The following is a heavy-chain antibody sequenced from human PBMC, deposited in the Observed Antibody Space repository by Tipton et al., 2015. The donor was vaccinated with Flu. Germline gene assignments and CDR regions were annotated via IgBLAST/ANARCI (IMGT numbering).Heavy chain of an antibody. Sequence: SLRLSCVVSGFTFSDYEMTWVRQAPGKGLEWVSYINSRGTTIYYTDSVKGRFTISRDNAKNSLYLQMNYLKAEDTALYYCARDNPEDAFDVWGRGTMITVSS. V-gene: IGHV3-48*03. CDR1: GFTFSDYE. CDR3: ARDNPEDAFDV. CDR2: INSRGTTI. J-gene: IGHJ3*01.